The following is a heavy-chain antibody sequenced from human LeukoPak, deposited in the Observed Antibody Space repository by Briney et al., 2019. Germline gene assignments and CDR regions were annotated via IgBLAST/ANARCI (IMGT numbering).Heavy chain of an antibody. J-gene: IGHJ6*04. Sequence: PSETLSLTCAVYGGSFSGYYWSWIRQPPGKGLEWIGEINHSGSTNYNPSLKSRVTISVDTSKNQFSPKLSSVTAADTAVYYCASSGSIWGYYYYYGMDVWGKGTTVTVSS. V-gene: IGHV4-34*01. CDR2: INHSGST. CDR3: ASSGSIWGYYYYYGMDV. D-gene: IGHD7-27*01. CDR1: GGSFSGYY.